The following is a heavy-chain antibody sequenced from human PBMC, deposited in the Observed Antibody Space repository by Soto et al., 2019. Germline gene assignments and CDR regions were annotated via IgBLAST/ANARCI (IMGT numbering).Heavy chain of an antibody. D-gene: IGHD3-16*01. Sequence: QITLKESGPTLVKPTQTLTLTCTFSDFSLSTSGVGVGWIRQPPGKALEWLALIYWDDDKRYSPSLKSRLTITKDXXKXQXGLTMTHMDPVDTATYYCAHIMITFGGVMRKDAFDIWGQGTMVTISS. CDR2: IYWDDDK. J-gene: IGHJ3*02. V-gene: IGHV2-5*02. CDR3: AHIMITFGGVMRKDAFDI. CDR1: DFSLSTSGVG.